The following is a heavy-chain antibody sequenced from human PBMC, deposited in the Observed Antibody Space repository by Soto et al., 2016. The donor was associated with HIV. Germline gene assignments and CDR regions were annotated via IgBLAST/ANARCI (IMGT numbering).Heavy chain of an antibody. D-gene: IGHD6-13*01. V-gene: IGHV1-18*01. CDR2: ISANNGKT. CDR1: GYTFTSCG. Sequence: QVQLVQSGAEVKKPGASVKVSCKASGYTFTSCGINWVRQAPGQGLEWMGWISANNGKTNYAQKLQGRVTMTTDTSTSTAYMDLRSLRSDDTAVYYCARGPPAAAGTGYFDYWGQGTLVTVSS. CDR3: ARGPPAAAGTGYFDY. J-gene: IGHJ4*02.